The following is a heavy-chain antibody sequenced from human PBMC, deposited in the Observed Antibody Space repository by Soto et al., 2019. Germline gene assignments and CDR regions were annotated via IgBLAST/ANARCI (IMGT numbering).Heavy chain of an antibody. J-gene: IGHJ3*02. CDR2: IIPIFGTA. CDR1: GGTFISYA. V-gene: IGHV1-69*01. Sequence: QVQLVQSGAEVKKPGSSVNVSCKASGGTFISYAISWVRQAPGQGLEWMGGIIPIFGTANYAQKFQGRVTITADESTSTSYMEMSSLRSEDTAVYFCARDLASDRGFDSWGQGTMVTVSS. CDR3: ARDLASDRGFDS.